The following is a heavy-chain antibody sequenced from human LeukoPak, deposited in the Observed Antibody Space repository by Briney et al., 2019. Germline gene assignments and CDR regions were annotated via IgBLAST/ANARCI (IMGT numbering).Heavy chain of an antibody. CDR1: GFTFSSYG. CDR3: ARYGSSREFDP. V-gene: IGHV3-33*08. Sequence: GGSLRLSCAASGFTFSSYGMHWVRQAPGKGLEWVAVIWYDGSNKYYADSVKSRFTISRDNSKNTLYLQMNSLRAEDTAVYYCARYGSSREFDPWGQGTLVTVSS. CDR2: IWYDGSNK. D-gene: IGHD6-13*01. J-gene: IGHJ5*02.